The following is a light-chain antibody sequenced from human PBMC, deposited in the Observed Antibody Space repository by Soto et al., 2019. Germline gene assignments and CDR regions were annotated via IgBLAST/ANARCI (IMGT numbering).Light chain of an antibody. CDR3: QGRSMWYT. CDR1: LSVRTY. J-gene: IGKJ2*01. CDR2: EAY. V-gene: IGKV3-11*01. Sequence: EIVLTQSPATLSLSPGERVTLSCMASLSVRTYLAWYQQNPGQAPRLLIYEAYKRAAGTPARFSGHGSGTVLSLTISSLAPEDVAVYSWQGRSMWYTFRKGTKLEIK.